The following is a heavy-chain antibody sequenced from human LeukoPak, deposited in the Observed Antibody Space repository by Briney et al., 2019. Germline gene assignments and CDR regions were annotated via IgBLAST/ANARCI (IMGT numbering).Heavy chain of an antibody. J-gene: IGHJ4*02. V-gene: IGHV1-24*01. D-gene: IGHD5-18*01. CDR1: GYTLTELS. CDR3: ATGDTAMVKASPDY. CDR2: FDPEDGET. Sequence: ASVKVSCKVSGYTLTELSMHWVRQAPGKGLEWMGGFDPEDGETIYAQKFQGRVTMTEDTSTDTAYMELSSLRSGDTAVYYCATGDTAMVKASPDYWGQGTLVTVSS.